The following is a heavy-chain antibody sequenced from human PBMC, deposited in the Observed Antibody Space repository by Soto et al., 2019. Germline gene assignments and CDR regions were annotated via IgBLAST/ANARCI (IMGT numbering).Heavy chain of an antibody. CDR2: ITPNSGYT. D-gene: IGHD1-1*01. V-gene: IGHV1-18*01. Sequence: QLQLMQSGGEARNPGASVKVSCEASGYKFSSYAISWLRQAPGQGLEWMGLITPNSGYTNYAQKFQGRLILTTDIPSSTAYMELTSLTYDDTAMYYCATSYNTGFDPWGKGTLVSVS. J-gene: IGHJ5*02. CDR1: GYKFSSYA. CDR3: ATSYNTGFDP.